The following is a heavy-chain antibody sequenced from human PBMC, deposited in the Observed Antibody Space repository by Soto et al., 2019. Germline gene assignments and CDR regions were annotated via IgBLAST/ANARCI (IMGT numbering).Heavy chain of an antibody. J-gene: IGHJ6*03. D-gene: IGHD2-2*01. CDR2: INHSGST. CDR1: GGSFSGYY. Sequence: SETLSLTCAVYGGSFSGYYWSWIRQPPGKGLEWIGEINHSGSTNYNPSLKSRVTISVDTSKNQFSLKLSSVTAADTAVYYCGRTIVVVPAAKGNYYYYMDVWGKGTTVTVSS. CDR3: GRTIVVVPAAKGNYYYYMDV. V-gene: IGHV4-34*01.